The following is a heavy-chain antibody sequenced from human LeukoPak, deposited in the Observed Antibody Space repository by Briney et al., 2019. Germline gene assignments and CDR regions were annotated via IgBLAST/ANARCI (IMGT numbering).Heavy chain of an antibody. V-gene: IGHV4-59*12. CDR2: IYYSGNT. J-gene: IGHJ6*03. CDR1: GGSISSYF. CDR3: ARTPILARYYYYMDV. D-gene: IGHD3-3*01. Sequence: SETLSLTCTVSGGSISSYFWNWVRQPPGKGLEWIGYIYYSGNTNYNSSFKSRVTISVDTSKNQFSLKLSSVTAADTAVYYCARTPILARYYYYMDVWGKGTTVTVSS.